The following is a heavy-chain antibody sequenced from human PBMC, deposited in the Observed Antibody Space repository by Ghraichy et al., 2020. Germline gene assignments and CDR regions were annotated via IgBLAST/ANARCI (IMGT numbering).Heavy chain of an antibody. V-gene: IGHV3-15*01. CDR3: TTAFFILTGYYKVDY. CDR2: IKSKTDGGTT. D-gene: IGHD3-9*01. Sequence: GGSLRLSCAASGFTFSNAWMSWVRQAPGKGLEWVGRIKSKTDGGTTDYAAPVKGRFTISRDDSKNTLYLQMNSLKTEDTAVYYCTTAFFILTGYYKVDYWGQGTLVTVSS. CDR1: GFTFSNAW. J-gene: IGHJ4*02.